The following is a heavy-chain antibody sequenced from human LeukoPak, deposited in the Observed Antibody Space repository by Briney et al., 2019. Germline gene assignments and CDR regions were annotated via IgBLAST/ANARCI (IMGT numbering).Heavy chain of an antibody. D-gene: IGHD3-16*01. CDR1: GGTFSSYA. J-gene: IGHJ4*02. CDR2: IIPIFGTA. CDR3: ASFGIEDY. V-gene: IGHV1-69*05. Sequence: EASVKVSRKASGGTFSSYAISWVRQAPGQGLEWMGGIIPIFGTANYAQKFQGRVTITTDESTSTAYMELSSLRSEDTAVYYCASFGIEDYWGQGTLVTVSS.